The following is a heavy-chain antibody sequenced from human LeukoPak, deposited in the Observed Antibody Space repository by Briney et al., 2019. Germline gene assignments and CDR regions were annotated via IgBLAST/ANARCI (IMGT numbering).Heavy chain of an antibody. Sequence: GGSLRLSCAASGFTFSSYSMNWVRQAPGKGLEWVSYISSSSGSIHYADSVKGRFTISRDNAKNSLYLQMNSLRAEDTAVYYCARDPLSGSSSWSLAYYYYMDVWGKGTTVTVSS. CDR3: ARDPLSGSSSWSLAYYYYMDV. CDR1: GFTFSSYS. J-gene: IGHJ6*03. D-gene: IGHD6-13*01. CDR2: ISSSSGSI. V-gene: IGHV3-48*01.